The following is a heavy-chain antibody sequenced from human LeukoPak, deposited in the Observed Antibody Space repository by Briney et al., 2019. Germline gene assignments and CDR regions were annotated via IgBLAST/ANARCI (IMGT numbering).Heavy chain of an antibody. CDR3: ARSDHYDSNGYYDY. D-gene: IGHD3-22*01. CDR1: GFTFSSYA. J-gene: IGHJ4*02. V-gene: IGHV3-23*01. CDR2: ISGNGVAT. Sequence: QPGGSLRLSCAASGFTFSSYAMSWVRQAPGKGLEWVSTISGNGVATYSADSVKGRFTISRDNSKNTLFLQMNSLRAEDTAVYYCARSDHYDSNGYYDYWGQGTLVTVSS.